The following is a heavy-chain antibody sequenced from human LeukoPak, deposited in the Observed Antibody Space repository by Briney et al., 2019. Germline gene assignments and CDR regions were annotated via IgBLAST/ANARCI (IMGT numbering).Heavy chain of an antibody. CDR3: ARRETGYSSGWYLDY. CDR1: GSTFTSYG. V-gene: IGHV1-18*01. D-gene: IGHD6-19*01. Sequence: ASVKVSCKASGSTFTSYGISWVRQAPGQGLEWMGWISAYNGNTNYAQKLQGRVTMTTDTSTSTAYMELRSLRSDDTAVYYCARRETGYSSGWYLDYWGQGTLVTVSS. CDR2: ISAYNGNT. J-gene: IGHJ4*02.